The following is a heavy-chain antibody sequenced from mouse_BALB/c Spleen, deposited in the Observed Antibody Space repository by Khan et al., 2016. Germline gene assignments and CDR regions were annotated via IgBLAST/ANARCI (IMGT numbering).Heavy chain of an antibody. Sequence: VQLEESGGGLVQPGGSMKLTCVVSGFTFSNYWMNWVRQSPEKGLEWVAEIRLKSNNYATHYAESVKGRFTISRADSKNSVYLQMNNLRAEDTGSYYYTSPCTTNDYYAMDYWGQGTSVTVSS. CDR3: TSPCTTNDYYAMDY. CDR1: GFTFSNYW. V-gene: IGHV6-6*02. CDR2: IRLKSNNYAT. J-gene: IGHJ4*01. D-gene: IGHD1-1*01.